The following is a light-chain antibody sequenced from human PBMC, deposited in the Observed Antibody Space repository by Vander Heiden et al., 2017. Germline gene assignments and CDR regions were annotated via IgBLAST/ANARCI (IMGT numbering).Light chain of an antibody. CDR3: QSYDSSLSGSL. CDR1: SSNNGAGYD. V-gene: IGLV1-40*01. J-gene: IGLJ2*01. CDR2: ANS. Sequence: QSVLTQPPSLSGAPGQRVTFSCTGSSSNNGAGYDVHWYQQLPGTAPKLLISANSNRPSGVPDRFSGSKSGTSASLAITGLQAEDEADYYCQSYDSSLSGSLFGGGTKLTVL.